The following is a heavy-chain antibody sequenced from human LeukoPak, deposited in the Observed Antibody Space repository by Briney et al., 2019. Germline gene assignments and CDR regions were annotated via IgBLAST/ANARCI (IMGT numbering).Heavy chain of an antibody. J-gene: IGHJ4*02. V-gene: IGHV3-23*01. CDR2: TLGSGGST. CDR3: AKDHVVVVTAIRHGYFDY. D-gene: IGHD2-21*02. CDR1: GFTFSSYA. Sequence: GGSLRLSCAAAGFTFSSYAISWVRQVPREWLGWVAATLGSGGSTFYADSVEGRLTIATDNSKHTMYLQMSSLRATRTCVYYCAKDHVVVVTAIRHGYFDYWGQGNLVHVSS.